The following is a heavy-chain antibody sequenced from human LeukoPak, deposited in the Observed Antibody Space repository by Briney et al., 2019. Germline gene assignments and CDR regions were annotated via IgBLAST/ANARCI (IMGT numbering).Heavy chain of an antibody. CDR2: IYYSGST. CDR1: GGSISSSSYY. CDR3: ARGRGYYDSSGYGPHGIPHDY. J-gene: IGHJ4*02. D-gene: IGHD3-22*01. Sequence: SETLSLTCTVSGGSISSSSYYWGWIRQPPGKGLEWIGSIYYSGSTYYNPSLKSRVTISVDTSKNQFSLKLRSVTAADTAVYYCARGRGYYDSSGYGPHGIPHDYWGQGTLVTVSS. V-gene: IGHV4-39*01.